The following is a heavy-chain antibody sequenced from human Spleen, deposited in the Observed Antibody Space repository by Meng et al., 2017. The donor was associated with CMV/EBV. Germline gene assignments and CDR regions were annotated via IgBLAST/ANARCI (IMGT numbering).Heavy chain of an antibody. CDR2: IKPDSGGT. D-gene: IGHD3-3*01. J-gene: IGHJ4*02. Sequence: ASVKVSCKASGYTFTGYYMHWVRQAPGQGLEWMGWIKPDSGGTNYAQKFQGRVTMTRDTSISTAYMELNSLTSDDTAVYYCARAGSRVTIFGKVIAPDEPIDYWGQGTLVTVS. CDR3: ARAGSRVTIFGKVIAPDEPIDY. CDR1: GYTFTGYY. V-gene: IGHV1-2*02.